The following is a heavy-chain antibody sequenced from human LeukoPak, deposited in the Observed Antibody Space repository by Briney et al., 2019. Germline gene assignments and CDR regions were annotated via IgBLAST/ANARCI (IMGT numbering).Heavy chain of an antibody. D-gene: IGHD1-1*01. Sequence: ASMTVSCKASGGTFSSYAISWVRQAPGQGLEWMGGITPMVDTAKYAQKFQDRVPIPTDESASTAYLDLSSLTSEDTAVYYCARGNWSDAFDVWGQGALVTVSS. CDR2: ITPMVDTA. J-gene: IGHJ3*01. V-gene: IGHV1-69*05. CDR3: ARGNWSDAFDV. CDR1: GGTFSSYA.